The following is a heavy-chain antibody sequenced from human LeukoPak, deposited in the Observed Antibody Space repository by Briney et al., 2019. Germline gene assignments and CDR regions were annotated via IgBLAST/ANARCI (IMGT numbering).Heavy chain of an antibody. V-gene: IGHV1-3*01. CDR2: INAGSGNT. J-gene: IGHJ4*02. CDR3: ARSHLGYSYGLAGEY. Sequence: ASVKVSCKASGYTFTSYAMHWVRQAPGQRLEWMGWINAGSGNTKYSQKFQGRVTITRDTSASTAYMELSSLRSEDTAVYYCARSHLGYSYGLAGEYWGQGTLVTVSS. D-gene: IGHD5-18*01. CDR1: GYTFTSYA.